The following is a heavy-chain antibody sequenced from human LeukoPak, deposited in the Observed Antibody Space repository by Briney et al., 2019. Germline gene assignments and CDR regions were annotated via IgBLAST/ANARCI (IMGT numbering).Heavy chain of an antibody. V-gene: IGHV4-59*08. CDR3: ARLTVGLFFDA. Sequence: SETLSLTCSVSNDPFSNYFWSWVRQPPGKGLELIGYVYFDGTTNYNPSLMDRVTISVNATKNQYSLRLNSVTALDTAVYYCARLTVGLFFDAWGQGALVTVSA. D-gene: IGHD2-21*02. CDR2: VYFDGTT. J-gene: IGHJ4*02. CDR1: NDPFSNYF.